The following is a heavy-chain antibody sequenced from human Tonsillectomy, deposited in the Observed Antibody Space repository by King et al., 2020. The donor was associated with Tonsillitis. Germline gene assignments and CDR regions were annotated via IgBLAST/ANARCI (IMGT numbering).Heavy chain of an antibody. D-gene: IGHD5-12*01. V-gene: IGHV3-23*04. CDR2: ISGSDGTT. CDR3: AKEGSGYSGPYYFDY. Sequence: VQLVESGGGLVQPGGSLRLSCAASGFTFTNYAMSWVRQAPGKGLEWVSAISGSDGTTYYADSVKGRFTISRDNSKNTLYLQMNSLRAEDTALYYCAKEGSGYSGPYYFDYWGQGTLVTVSS. CDR1: GFTFTNYA. J-gene: IGHJ4*02.